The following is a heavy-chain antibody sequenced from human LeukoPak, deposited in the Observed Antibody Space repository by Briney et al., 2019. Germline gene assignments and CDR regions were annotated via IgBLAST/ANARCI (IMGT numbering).Heavy chain of an antibody. CDR3: VKIVAVAGVDNN. J-gene: IGHJ4*02. D-gene: IGHD6-19*01. CDR1: GFTFTSYA. CDR2: ISPSGDST. Sequence: GGSLRLSCAASGFTFTSYAISWVRQAPGKGLEWVSSISPSGDSTYYADSVKGRFTISRDNSKNTLYLQMNSQRAEDTAIYFCVKIVAVAGVDNNWGQGTLVTVSS. V-gene: IGHV3-23*01.